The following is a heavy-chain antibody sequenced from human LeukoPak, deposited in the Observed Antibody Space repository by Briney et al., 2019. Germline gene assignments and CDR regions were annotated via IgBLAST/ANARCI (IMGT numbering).Heavy chain of an antibody. Sequence: ASVKVSCKASGYTFTGYYMHWVRQAPGQGLEWMGWINPNSGGTNYAQKFQGRVTMTSDTSISTAYMELSSLRSEDTAVYYCARQRENYFDYWGQGTLVTVSS. V-gene: IGHV1-2*02. CDR2: INPNSGGT. J-gene: IGHJ4*02. CDR1: GYTFTGYY. CDR3: ARQRENYFDY.